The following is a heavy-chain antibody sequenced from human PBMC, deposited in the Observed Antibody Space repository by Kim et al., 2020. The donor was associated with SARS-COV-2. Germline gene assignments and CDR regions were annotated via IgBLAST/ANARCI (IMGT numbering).Heavy chain of an antibody. V-gene: IGHV6-1*01. J-gene: IGHJ5*02. Sequence: SGGLEGLGRTYYRSKWYNDFAVSVKSRITINPDTSKNQFSLQLNSVTPEDTAVYYCARDRVAMVRGVGWFDPWGQGTLVTVSS. CDR3: ARDRVAMVRGVGWFDP. CDR2: TYYRSKWYN. D-gene: IGHD3-10*01.